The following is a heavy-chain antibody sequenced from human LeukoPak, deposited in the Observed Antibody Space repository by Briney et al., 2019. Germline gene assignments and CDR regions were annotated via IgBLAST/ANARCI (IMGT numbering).Heavy chain of an antibody. CDR1: GFTFSSYG. D-gene: IGHD3-22*01. Sequence: GGSLRLSCAASGFTFSSYGMHWFRQAPGKGLEWVANIKPDGSLQFYGDSVKGRFTISRDNAKNSLYLQMNNLRAEDTALYYCATSYDSSGCDWGQGTLVTVSS. CDR3: ATSYDSSGCD. J-gene: IGHJ4*02. CDR2: IKPDGSLQ. V-gene: IGHV3-7*01.